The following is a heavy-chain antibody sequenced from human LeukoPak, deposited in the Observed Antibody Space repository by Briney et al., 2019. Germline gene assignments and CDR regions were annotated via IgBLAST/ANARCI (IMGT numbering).Heavy chain of an antibody. V-gene: IGHV1-18*01. D-gene: IGHD6-19*01. CDR1: GYIFTSYG. J-gene: IGHJ5*02. CDR3: ARVGAVADPGWFDP. CDR2: ISSQYGNT. Sequence: ASVKVSCKTSGYIFTSYGISWVRQAPGQGLEWMGWISSQYGNTNYAQKLQGRVTMTTDTSTSTAYMELRSLRSDDTAVYYCARVGAVADPGWFDPWGQGTLVTVSS.